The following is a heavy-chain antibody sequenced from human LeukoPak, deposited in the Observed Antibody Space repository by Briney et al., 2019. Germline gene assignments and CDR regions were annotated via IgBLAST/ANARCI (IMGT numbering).Heavy chain of an antibody. CDR1: GYTFTGYY. Sequence: ASVKVSCKASGYTFTGYYMHWVRQAPGQGLEWMGWINPNSGGTNYAQKFQGRVTMTRDTSISTAYMELSRPRSDDTAVYYCARDSSSSLSSFDIWGQGTMVTVSS. CDR2: INPNSGGT. J-gene: IGHJ3*02. CDR3: ARDSSSSLSSFDI. D-gene: IGHD6-13*01. V-gene: IGHV1-2*02.